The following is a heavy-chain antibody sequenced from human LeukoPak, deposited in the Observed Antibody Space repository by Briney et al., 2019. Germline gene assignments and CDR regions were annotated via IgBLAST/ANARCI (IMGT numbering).Heavy chain of an antibody. CDR1: GYTFTGYF. CDR2: LNPLGGST. J-gene: IGHJ5*02. Sequence: ASVKASCKASGYTFTGYFMHWVRQAPGQGLEWMGILNPLGGSTHYAQKFQGRVTMTRDTSTSTVYMELSGLRSDDTAVYYCVRTRLWFGDDNWFDPWGLGTLVTVSS. D-gene: IGHD3-10*01. V-gene: IGHV1-46*01. CDR3: VRTRLWFGDDNWFDP.